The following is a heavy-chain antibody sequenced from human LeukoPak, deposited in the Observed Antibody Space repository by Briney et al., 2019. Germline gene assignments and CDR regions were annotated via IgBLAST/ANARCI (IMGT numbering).Heavy chain of an antibody. J-gene: IGHJ4*02. CDR1: GGAITNYY. Sequence: PSETLSLTCGVSGGAITNYYWNWIRQAPGKGLEWLGYIYYTGSTTYNPSVKSRITISLDTSKKQISLKLRSVTAADTAVYYCARRGSWDEPRPFDYWGQGSLVTVSS. V-gene: IGHV4-59*01. CDR2: IYYTGST. CDR3: ARRGSWDEPRPFDY. D-gene: IGHD1-26*01.